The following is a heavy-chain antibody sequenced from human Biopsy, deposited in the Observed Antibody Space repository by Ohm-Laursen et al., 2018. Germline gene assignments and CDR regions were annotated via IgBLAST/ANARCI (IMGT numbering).Heavy chain of an antibody. D-gene: IGHD3-3*01. CDR1: GGSIRSDY. V-gene: IGHV4-59*01. CDR2: ISGRGAT. CDR3: ARLYRLDDYWNDDPPDAFGV. Sequence: SETLSLTCTVSGGSIRSDYWSWIRQSPRKGLEWIGHISGRGATNYNPSLRGRVTISVDTSKNQFSLKLSSVTAADTAVFFCARLYRLDDYWNDDPPDAFGVWGQGTMVTVSS. J-gene: IGHJ3*01.